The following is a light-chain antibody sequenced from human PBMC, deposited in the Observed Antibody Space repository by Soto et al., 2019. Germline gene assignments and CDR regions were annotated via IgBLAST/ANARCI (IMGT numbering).Light chain of an antibody. J-gene: IGLJ1*01. Sequence: QSALTQPPSASGSPGRSVAISCTGTSSDVGGYNYVSWYQQHPGKAPKLMIYEVNKRPSGVPDRFSGSKSGNTASLTVSVLQAEDEADYYCSSYAGSSNVFGTGTKVTVL. V-gene: IGLV2-8*01. CDR1: SSDVGGYNY. CDR3: SSYAGSSNV. CDR2: EVN.